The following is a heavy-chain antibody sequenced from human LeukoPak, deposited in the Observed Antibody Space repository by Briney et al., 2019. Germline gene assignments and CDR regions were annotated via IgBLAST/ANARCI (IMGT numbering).Heavy chain of an antibody. D-gene: IGHD3-3*01. J-gene: IGHJ4*02. Sequence: GGSLRLSCAASGFTFSSYAMSWVRQAPGKGLEWVSAISGSGGSTYYADSVKGRFTISRDNSKNTLYLQMNNLRAEDTAVYYCAKCGGSGYPDPNYYFDYWGQGTLVTVSS. CDR3: AKCGGSGYPDPNYYFDY. V-gene: IGHV3-23*01. CDR1: GFTFSSYA. CDR2: ISGSGGST.